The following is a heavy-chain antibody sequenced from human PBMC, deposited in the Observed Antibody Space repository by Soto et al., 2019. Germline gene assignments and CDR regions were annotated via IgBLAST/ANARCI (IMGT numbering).Heavy chain of an antibody. CDR2: IKSKTDGGTT. CDR1: GFTFSNAW. J-gene: IGHJ6*02. Sequence: PGGSLRLSCAASGFTFSNAWMNWVRQAPGKGLEWVGRIKSKTDGGTTDYAAPVKGRFTISRDDSKNTLYLQMNSLKTEDTAVYYCTTHIVAVVATTDYYYGKDVWGQGTPVTVTS. V-gene: IGHV3-15*07. CDR3: TTHIVAVVATTDYYYGKDV. D-gene: IGHD2-15*01.